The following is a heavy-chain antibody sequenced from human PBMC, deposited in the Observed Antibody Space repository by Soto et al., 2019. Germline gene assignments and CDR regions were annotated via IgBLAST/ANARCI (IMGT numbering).Heavy chain of an antibody. V-gene: IGHV3-7*05. Sequence: EVQLVESGGGLVQPGESLRLSCAASGFTFSDYWMTWVRQAPGKGLEWVANIKKDESKKAYSDSVRGRYTISRDNARNSLYRQSNRQSAEDPSLYFCARDVSPGRGPYYLDAFDMWGPGTMVTVSS. D-gene: IGHD3-22*01. CDR1: GFTFSDYW. CDR2: IKKDESKK. CDR3: ARDVSPGRGPYYLDAFDM. J-gene: IGHJ3*02.